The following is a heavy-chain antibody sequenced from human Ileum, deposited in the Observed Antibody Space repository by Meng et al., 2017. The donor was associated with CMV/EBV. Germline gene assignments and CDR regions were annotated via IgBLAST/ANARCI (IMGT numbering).Heavy chain of an antibody. CDR2: IYKSGST. CDR1: GGAISRSTYY. Sequence: QLNLLESVPGLVKPAGTLSITCTVSGGAISRSTYYWCYIRHPPGKGLEWIGSIYKSGSTYYNPSLKSRVTISVDTSKNQFSLKLNSVTAADTAVYYCVRQFWSGGNGWFDLWGQRTLVTVSS. V-gene: IGHV4-39*07. CDR3: VRQFWSGGNGWFDL. D-gene: IGHD3-3*02. J-gene: IGHJ5*02.